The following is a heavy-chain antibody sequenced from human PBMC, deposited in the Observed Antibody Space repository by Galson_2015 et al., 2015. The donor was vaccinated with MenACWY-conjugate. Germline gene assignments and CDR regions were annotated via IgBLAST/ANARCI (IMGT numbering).Heavy chain of an antibody. CDR2: ISGSSGDT. D-gene: IGHD3-9*01. V-gene: IGHV3-11*05. Sequence: SLRLSCAASGFTFSDYYMTWVRQAPGKGLEWVSYISGSSGDTKYADSVKGRFTISRDNAKNSLYLQMNSLRVEDTAVCYCARAAISNYYYYGMDVWGQGTTVTVSS. CDR1: GFTFSDYY. CDR3: ARAAISNYYYYGMDV. J-gene: IGHJ6*02.